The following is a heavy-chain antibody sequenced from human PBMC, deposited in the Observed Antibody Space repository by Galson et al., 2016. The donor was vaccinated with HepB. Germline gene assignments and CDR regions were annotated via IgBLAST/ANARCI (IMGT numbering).Heavy chain of an antibody. J-gene: IGHJ4*02. CDR3: ARTFVDIYGRRYFDY. Sequence: SETLSLTCTVSSDSFTGSSYYCAWIRQPPGKGLEWIGSISYSGNNYYHPSLKSRVTMPVDTSRKHFSLKLISVTAADTAVFYCARTFVDIYGRRYFDYWGQGTLVSVS. D-gene: IGHD5-18*01. CDR1: SDSFTGSSYY. V-gene: IGHV4-39*02. CDR2: ISYSGNN.